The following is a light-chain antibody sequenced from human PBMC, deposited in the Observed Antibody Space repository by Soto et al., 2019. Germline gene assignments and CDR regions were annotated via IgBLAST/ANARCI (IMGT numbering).Light chain of an antibody. CDR1: SSDVGGYNF. Sequence: QSALTQPRSVSGSPGQSVTISCTGSSSDVGGYNFVSWYQQCPGKAPKLIIYDVTKRPSGVPDRFTGSKSGNTASLTISGLQAEDEADYYCCSYAGTYTLWVFGGGTKLTVL. CDR3: CSYAGTYTLWV. V-gene: IGLV2-11*01. CDR2: DVT. J-gene: IGLJ3*02.